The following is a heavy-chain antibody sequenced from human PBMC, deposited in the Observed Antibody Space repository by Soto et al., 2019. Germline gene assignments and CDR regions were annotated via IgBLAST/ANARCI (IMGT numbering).Heavy chain of an antibody. D-gene: IGHD4-17*01. Sequence: SENLSVTWTVSGGSISSSSNHRGWIRQPPGKGLEWIGNIYYSENTYYNPSLKSRVTISVDTSKNQFSLRLTSVTAADTAVYYCATHPPYGPLDHWGQGTLVTVSS. CDR3: ATHPPYGPLDH. CDR1: GGSISSSSNH. J-gene: IGHJ4*02. V-gene: IGHV4-39*01. CDR2: IYYSENT.